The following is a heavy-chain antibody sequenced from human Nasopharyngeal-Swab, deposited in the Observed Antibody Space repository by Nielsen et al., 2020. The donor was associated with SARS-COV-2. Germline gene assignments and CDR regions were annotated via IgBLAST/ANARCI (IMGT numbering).Heavy chain of an antibody. Sequence: GGSLRLSCAASGFTFRDFAIHWVRQAPGKGLEWVAFISYDGSNQFYADSVRGRFTISRDNSKNKVYLQMNSLRPEDTAVYYCAREVEGHYGMDVWGQGTTVTVSS. J-gene: IGHJ6*02. D-gene: IGHD5-24*01. V-gene: IGHV3-30-3*01. CDR2: ISYDGSNQ. CDR1: GFTFRDFA. CDR3: AREVEGHYGMDV.